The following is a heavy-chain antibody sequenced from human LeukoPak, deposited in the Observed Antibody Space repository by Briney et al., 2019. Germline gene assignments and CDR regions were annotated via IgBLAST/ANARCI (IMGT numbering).Heavy chain of an antibody. J-gene: IGHJ4*02. CDR3: AREGARAALGYYFDS. V-gene: IGHV3-48*03. D-gene: IGHD6-13*01. CDR1: QFTFSSYE. Sequence: GGSLRLSCAASQFTFSSYEMNWVRQAPGKGLEWISYISSSGSTIYYADSVKGRFTISRDNAKNSLFLQMNSLRAEDTAVYYCAREGARAALGYYFDSWGQGTLVTVSS. CDR2: ISSSGSTI.